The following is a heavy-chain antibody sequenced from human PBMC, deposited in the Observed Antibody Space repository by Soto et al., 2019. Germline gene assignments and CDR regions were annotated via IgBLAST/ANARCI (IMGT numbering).Heavy chain of an antibody. CDR1: SGSISSSNW. CDR3: AREGNYYGSGSYYYFDY. V-gene: IGHV4-4*02. D-gene: IGHD3-10*01. CDR2: IYHSGST. Sequence: PSETLSLTCAVSSGSISSSNWWSWVRQPPGKGLEWIGEIYHSGSTNYNPSLKSRVTISVDKSKNQFSLKLSSVTAADTAVYYWAREGNYYGSGSYYYFDYWGQGTLVTVSS. J-gene: IGHJ4*02.